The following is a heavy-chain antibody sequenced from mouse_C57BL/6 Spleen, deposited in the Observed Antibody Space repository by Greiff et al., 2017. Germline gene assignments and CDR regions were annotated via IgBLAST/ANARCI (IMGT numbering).Heavy chain of an antibody. CDR2: INPSTGGT. V-gene: IGHV1-42*01. D-gene: IGHD1-1*01. CDR1: GYSFTGYY. Sequence: EVKLVESGPELVKPGASVKISCKASGYSFTGYYMNWVKQSPEKSLEWIGEINPSTGGTTYNQKFKAKATLTVDKSSSTAYMQLKGLTSEDSAVYYCARRGFTTVVATARYFDVWGTGTTVTVSS. J-gene: IGHJ1*03. CDR3: ARRGFTTVVATARYFDV.